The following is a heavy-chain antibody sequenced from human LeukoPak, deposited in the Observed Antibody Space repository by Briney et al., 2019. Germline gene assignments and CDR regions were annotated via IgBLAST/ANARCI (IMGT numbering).Heavy chain of an antibody. CDR2: INPNSGGT. V-gene: IGHV1-2*02. CDR1: GYTFTGYY. CDR3: ASRSSLGYCSSTSCPYYYYYMDV. D-gene: IGHD2-2*01. Sequence: ASVKVSCKASGYTFTGYYMHWVRQAPGQGLEWMGWINPNSGGTNYAQKFQGRVTMTRDTSISTAYMDLSRLRSDDTAVYYCASRSSLGYCSSTSCPYYYYYMDVWGKGTTVTVSS. J-gene: IGHJ6*03.